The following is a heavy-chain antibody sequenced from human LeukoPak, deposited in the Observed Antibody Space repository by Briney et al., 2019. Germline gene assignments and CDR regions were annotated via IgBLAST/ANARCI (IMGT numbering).Heavy chain of an antibody. CDR3: AIRHWVAAAGLDAFDI. CDR1: GGTFSSYA. CDR2: IIPILGIA. V-gene: IGHV1-69*04. J-gene: IGHJ3*02. D-gene: IGHD6-13*01. Sequence: GASVKVSCKASGGTFSSYAISWVRQAPGQGLEWMGRIIPILGIANYAQKFQGRVTITADKSTSTAYMELSSLRSEDTAVYYCAIRHWVAAAGLDAFDIWGQGTMVTVSS.